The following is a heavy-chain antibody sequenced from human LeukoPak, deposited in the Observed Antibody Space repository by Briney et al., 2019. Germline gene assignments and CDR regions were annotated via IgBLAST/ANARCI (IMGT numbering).Heavy chain of an antibody. V-gene: IGHV1-24*01. CDR2: FDPEDGET. CDR1: GYTLTELS. D-gene: IGHD3-22*01. Sequence: ASVKVSCKVSGYTLTELSMNWVGQAPGKGLEGMGGFDPEDGETIYAQKFQGRVTMTEDTSTDTAYMELSSLRSEDTAVYYCATGSPSQHSSGYYEEVLYWGQGTLVTVSS. J-gene: IGHJ4*02. CDR3: ATGSPSQHSSGYYEEVLY.